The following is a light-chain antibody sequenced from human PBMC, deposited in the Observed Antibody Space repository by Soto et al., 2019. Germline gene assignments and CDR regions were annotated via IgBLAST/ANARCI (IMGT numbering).Light chain of an antibody. CDR1: SSDVGGYNY. Sequence: QSALTQPPSASGSPGQSVTISCTGTSSDVGGYNYVSWYQQYPGKAPTLMIYEVSKRPSGVPDRFSGSKSGKTASPTVSGLQPEDEADYYCTSYAGSNIWVFGGGTKLTVL. J-gene: IGLJ3*02. CDR3: TSYAGSNIWV. CDR2: EVS. V-gene: IGLV2-8*01.